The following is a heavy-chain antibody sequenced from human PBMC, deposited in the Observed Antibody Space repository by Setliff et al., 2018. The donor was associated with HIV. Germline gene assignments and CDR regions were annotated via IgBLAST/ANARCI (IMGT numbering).Heavy chain of an antibody. CDR1: GGNFRSYG. CDR3: AKTLPTLYPPHDYYFAMDV. Sequence: ASVKVSCKASGGNFRSYGISWVRQAPGQGLEWMGGIIPILGIANYAQKFQGRVTITADKSTSTAYMELSSLRSEDTAVYYCAKTLPTLYPPHDYYFAMDVWGQGTTVTVSS. D-gene: IGHD2-15*01. CDR2: IIPILGIA. J-gene: IGHJ6*02. V-gene: IGHV1-69*10.